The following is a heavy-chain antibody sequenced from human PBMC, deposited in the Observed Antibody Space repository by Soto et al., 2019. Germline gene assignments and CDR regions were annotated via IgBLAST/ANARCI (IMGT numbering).Heavy chain of an antibody. J-gene: IGHJ4*02. CDR1: GFIFSNYG. CDR3: AREGLVAGSKHF. Sequence: GGSLRLSCAASGFIFSNYGIHWVRQAPGKGLEWVALIWYDGSNKYYADSVKGRFIVSRDNTNNTVYLQLNSLTADDTAVYYCAREGLVAGSKHFWGPAPLLTVSS. V-gene: IGHV3-33*01. D-gene: IGHD6-19*01. CDR2: IWYDGSNK.